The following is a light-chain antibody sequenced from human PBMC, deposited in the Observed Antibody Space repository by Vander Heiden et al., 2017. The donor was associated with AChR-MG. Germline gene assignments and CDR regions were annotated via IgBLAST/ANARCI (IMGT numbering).Light chain of an antibody. V-gene: IGKV3-20*01. J-gene: IGKJ1*01. CDR1: QSISSSY. CDR3: QQYCSSPWT. Sequence: VLTQSQGTLSLSPGERATFSCRASQSISSSYLAWYQQKPGQAPRLLIYGASSRATGIPDRFSGSGSGTDFTLTISRLEPEDFAVYYCQQYCSSPWTFGQGTKVEIK. CDR2: GAS.